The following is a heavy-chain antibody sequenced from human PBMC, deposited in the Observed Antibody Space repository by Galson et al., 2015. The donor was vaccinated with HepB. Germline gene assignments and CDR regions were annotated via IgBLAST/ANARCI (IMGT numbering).Heavy chain of an antibody. CDR3: ARAPPITMVRGVQYHSPTTDFDY. D-gene: IGHD3-10*01. Sequence: SLRLSCAASGFTFSSYGMHWVRQAPGKGLEWVAVIWYDGSNKYYADSVKGRFTISRDNSKNTLYLQMNSLRAEDTAVYYCARAPPITMVRGVQYHSPTTDFDYWGQGSLVTVSS. CDR2: IWYDGSNK. V-gene: IGHV3-33*01. CDR1: GFTFSSYG. J-gene: IGHJ4*02.